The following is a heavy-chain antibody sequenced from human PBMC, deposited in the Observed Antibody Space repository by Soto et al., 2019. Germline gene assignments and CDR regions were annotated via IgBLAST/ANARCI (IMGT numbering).Heavy chain of an antibody. Sequence: SETLSLTCAVDGGSFSGYYWSWIRQPPGKGLEWIGEINHSGSTNYNPSLKSRVTISVDTSKNQFSLKLSSVTAADTAVYYCARGRSYIAARLADYWGQGTLVTVSS. CDR1: GGSFSGYY. V-gene: IGHV4-34*01. CDR3: ARGRSYIAARLADY. J-gene: IGHJ4*02. D-gene: IGHD6-6*01. CDR2: INHSGST.